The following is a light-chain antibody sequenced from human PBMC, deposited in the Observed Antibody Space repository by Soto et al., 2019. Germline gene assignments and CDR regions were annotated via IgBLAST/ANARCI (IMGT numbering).Light chain of an antibody. CDR2: DVS. CDR1: SSDIGRHNY. Sequence: QSVLTQPASVSGSPGQLITVSCTGTSSDIGRHNYVSWYQQHPGKDPKLIIYDVSYRPSGVSNRFSGSKSGNTAALTISGLQAEDEADYYCSSYRSSIPAVVFGGGTKVTVL. V-gene: IGLV2-14*03. J-gene: IGLJ3*02. CDR3: SSYRSSIPAVV.